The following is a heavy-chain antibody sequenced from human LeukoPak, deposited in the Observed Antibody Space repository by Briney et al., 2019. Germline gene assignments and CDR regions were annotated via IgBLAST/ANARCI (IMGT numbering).Heavy chain of an antibody. Sequence: SQTLSLTCTVSGGSISSGGYYWSWIRQHPGKGLEWIGYIYYSGSTYYNPSLKSRVTISVDTSKNQFSLKLSSVTAADTAVYYCARGEEPATAGVDYWGQGTLVIVSS. CDR3: ARGEEPATAGVDY. D-gene: IGHD2-21*02. V-gene: IGHV4-31*03. J-gene: IGHJ4*02. CDR2: IYYSGST. CDR1: GGSISSGGYY.